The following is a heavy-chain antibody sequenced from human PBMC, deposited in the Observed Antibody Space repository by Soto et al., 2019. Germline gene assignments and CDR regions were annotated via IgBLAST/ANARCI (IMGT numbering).Heavy chain of an antibody. D-gene: IGHD6-19*01. CDR1: GFTFSSYA. CDR2: ISYDGSNK. CDR3: ARDKSPYSSGWHNRHFDY. Sequence: QVQLVESGGGVVQPGRSLRLSCAASGFTFSSYAMHWVRQAPGKGLEWVAVISYDGSNKYYADSVKGRFTISRDNSKNTLYRQMNSLRAEDKAVYYCARDKSPYSSGWHNRHFDYWGQGTLVTVSS. J-gene: IGHJ4*02. V-gene: IGHV3-30-3*01.